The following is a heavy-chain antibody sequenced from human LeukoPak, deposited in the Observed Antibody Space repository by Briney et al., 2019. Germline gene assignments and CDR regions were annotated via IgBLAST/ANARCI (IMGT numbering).Heavy chain of an antibody. CDR2: ISGGSGAYT. CDR1: GFTFGDYS. V-gene: IGHV3-23*01. CDR3: ARDYPFDY. J-gene: IGHJ4*02. Sequence: QVGGSLRLTCVASGFTFGDYSVSWVRQAPEKGLEWVSSISGGSGAYTDYADSVQGRFTISRDNSKNTLYLQMNRLTAEDTAVYYCARDYPFDYWGQRTLVTVSS. D-gene: IGHD3-16*02.